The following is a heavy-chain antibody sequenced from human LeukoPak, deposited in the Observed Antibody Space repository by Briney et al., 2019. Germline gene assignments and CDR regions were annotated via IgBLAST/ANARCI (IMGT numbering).Heavy chain of an antibody. V-gene: IGHV1-2*02. CDR3: ARGGSLMRRYYYYYMDV. Sequence: ASVKVSCKASGYTFTGYYMHWVRQAPGQGLEWMGWTNPNSGGTNYAQKFQGRVTMTRDTSIRTAYMELSRLRSDDTAVYYCARGGSLMRRYYYYYMDVWGKGTTVTISS. CDR2: TNPNSGGT. D-gene: IGHD3-10*01. J-gene: IGHJ6*03. CDR1: GYTFTGYY.